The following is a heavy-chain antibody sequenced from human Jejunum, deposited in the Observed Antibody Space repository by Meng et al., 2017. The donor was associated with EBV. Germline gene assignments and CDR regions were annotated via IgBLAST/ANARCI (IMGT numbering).Heavy chain of an antibody. V-gene: IGHV3-74*01. CDR1: GFTFSSYW. J-gene: IGHJ4*02. Sequence: EVQLVESGGALGKPGGSLRLSCAASGFTFSSYWMHWVRQAPGKGLVWVSRINEDGRITTYADSVKGRCTSSRDNTKNTLYLQMNSLRAEDTAVYFCSRDLVGSADDWGQGTLVTVSS. CDR3: SRDLVGSADD. CDR2: INEDGRIT. D-gene: IGHD6-25*01.